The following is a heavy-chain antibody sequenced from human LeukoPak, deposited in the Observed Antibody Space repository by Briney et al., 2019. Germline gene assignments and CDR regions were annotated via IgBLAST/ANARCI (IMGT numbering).Heavy chain of an antibody. CDR2: IYYSGST. CDR1: GGSISSYY. J-gene: IGHJ5*02. D-gene: IGHD3-9*01. CDR3: ARGITATDILWLDP. Sequence: SETLSLTCTVSGGSISSYYWSWIRQPPGKGLEWIGYIYYSGSTNYNPSLKSRVTISVDTSKNQFSLKLTSVTAADTAVYYCARGITATDILWLDPWGQGTLVTVSS. V-gene: IGHV4-59*01.